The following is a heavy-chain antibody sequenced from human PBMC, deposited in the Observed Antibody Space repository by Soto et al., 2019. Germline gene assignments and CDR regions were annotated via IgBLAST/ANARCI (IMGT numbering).Heavy chain of an antibody. CDR3: ARGRGTISGYYPVFDY. CDR2: IYYSGST. J-gene: IGHJ4*02. CDR1: GGSISSGGYY. V-gene: IGHV4-31*03. Sequence: QVQLQESGPGLVKPSQTLSLTCTVSGGSISSGGYYWSWIRQHPGKGLEWIGYIYYSGSTYYNPSLRSRVTISVDTSNSQFSLKLSSVTAADTAVYYCARGRGTISGYYPVFDYWGQGTLVTVSS. D-gene: IGHD3-22*01.